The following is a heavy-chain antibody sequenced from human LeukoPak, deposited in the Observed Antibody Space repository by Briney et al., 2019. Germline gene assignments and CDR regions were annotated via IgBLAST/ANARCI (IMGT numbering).Heavy chain of an antibody. V-gene: IGHV3-43*01. Sequence: GGSPRLSCAASGFTFDDYTMHWVRQAPGKGLEWVSLISWDGGSTYYADSVKGRFTISRDNSKNSLYLQMNSLRTEDTALYYCAKDGLVSLTPYYFDYWGQGTLVTVSS. CDR1: GFTFDDYT. D-gene: IGHD2-15*01. CDR3: AKDGLVSLTPYYFDY. J-gene: IGHJ4*02. CDR2: ISWDGGST.